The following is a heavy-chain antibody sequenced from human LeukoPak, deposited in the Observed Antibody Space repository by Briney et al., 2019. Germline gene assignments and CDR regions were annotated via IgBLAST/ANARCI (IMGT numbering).Heavy chain of an antibody. J-gene: IGHJ4*02. CDR2: IKQDGSEK. CDR1: GFTFSSYW. Sequence: PGGSLRLSCAASGFTFSSYWMSWVRQAPGKGLEWVANIKQDGSEKYYVDSVKGRFTISRDNAKNSLYLQMNSLRAEDTALYHCLRGYSYDDYFDYWGQGTLVTVSS. CDR3: LRGYSYDDYFDY. D-gene: IGHD2-15*01. V-gene: IGHV3-7*03.